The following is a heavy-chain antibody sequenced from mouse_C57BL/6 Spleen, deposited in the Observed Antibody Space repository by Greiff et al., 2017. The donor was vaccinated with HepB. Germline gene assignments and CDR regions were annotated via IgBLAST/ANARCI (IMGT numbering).Heavy chain of an antibody. CDR1: GYTFTDYY. CDR3: ARNWGVMDY. CDR2: INPNNGGT. J-gene: IGHJ4*01. D-gene: IGHD4-1*01. V-gene: IGHV1-26*01. Sequence: EVQLQQSGPELVKPGASVKISCKASGYTFTDYYMNWVKQSHGKSLEWIGDINPNNGGTSYNQKFKGKATLTVDKSSSTAYMELRSLTSEDSAVYYCARNWGVMDYWGQGTSVTVSS.